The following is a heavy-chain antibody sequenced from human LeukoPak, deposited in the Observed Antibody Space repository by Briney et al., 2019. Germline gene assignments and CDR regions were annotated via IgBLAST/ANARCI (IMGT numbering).Heavy chain of an antibody. CDR1: GGTFSSYA. CDR3: ARSIIGSSPPNWFDP. V-gene: IGHV1-69*01. Sequence: SVKVSCKASGGTFSSYAISWERQAPGQGLEWMGGIIPIFGTANYAQKFQGRVTITADESTSTAYMELSSLRSEDTAVYYCARSIIGSSPPNWFDPWGQGTLVTVSS. J-gene: IGHJ5*02. CDR2: IIPIFGTA. D-gene: IGHD6-13*01.